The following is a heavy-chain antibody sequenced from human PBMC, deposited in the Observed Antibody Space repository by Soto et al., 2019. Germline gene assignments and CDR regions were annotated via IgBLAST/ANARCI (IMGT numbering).Heavy chain of an antibody. J-gene: IGHJ3*02. CDR1: CYTFSSYG. D-gene: IGHD3-22*01. V-gene: IGHV1-18*04. CDR2: ISAYNGNT. Sequence: SVKVSFKASCYTFSSYGISWVRQAPGQGLEWMGWISAYNGNTNYAQKLQGKVTMTTDTSTSTAYMELRSLRSDDTAVYYCARDSSYYYDSSGALDAFDIWGQGTMVTVS. CDR3: ARDSSYYYDSSGALDAFDI.